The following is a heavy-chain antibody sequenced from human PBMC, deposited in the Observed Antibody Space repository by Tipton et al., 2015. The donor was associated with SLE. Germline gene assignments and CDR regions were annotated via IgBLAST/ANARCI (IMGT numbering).Heavy chain of an antibody. D-gene: IGHD2-15*01. V-gene: IGHV4-34*01. CDR1: GGSFSGYY. J-gene: IGHJ4*02. CDR2: INHSGST. Sequence: TLSLTCAVYGGSFSGYYWSWIRQPPGKGLEWIGEINHSGSTNYNPSLKSRVTISVDTSKNQFSLKLSSVTAADTAVYYCARDLGYCSGGTCPGYWGQGTLVTVSS. CDR3: ARDLGYCSGGTCPGY.